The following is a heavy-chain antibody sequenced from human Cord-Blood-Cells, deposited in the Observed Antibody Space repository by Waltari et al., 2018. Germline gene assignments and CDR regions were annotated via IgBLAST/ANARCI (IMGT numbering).Heavy chain of an antibody. CDR2: IYYSGST. CDR3: ARSVVPAAKIDY. Sequence: QVQLQESGPGLVKPSENLSLTCTVSGGSISSYYWSWIRQPPGKGLEWIGYIYYSGSTNYNPSLKSRVTISVDTSKNQFSLKLSSVTAADTAVYYCARSVVPAAKIDYWGQGTLVTVSS. V-gene: IGHV4-59*01. CDR1: GGSISSYY. D-gene: IGHD2-2*01. J-gene: IGHJ4*02.